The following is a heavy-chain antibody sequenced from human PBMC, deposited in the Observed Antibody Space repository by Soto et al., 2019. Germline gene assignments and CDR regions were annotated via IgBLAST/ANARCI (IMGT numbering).Heavy chain of an antibody. J-gene: IGHJ6*02. D-gene: IGHD5-18*01. V-gene: IGHV2-5*02. Sequence: QITLKESGPTLVKPTQTLTLTCTFSGFSLSTSGVGVGWIRQPPGKALEWLALIYWDDDKRYSPSLKSRLTITKDTSKNRVFLTMTNMDPVDTATDYCAHLYSYGPGYYYYGMDVWVHVTTVTVSS. CDR3: AHLYSYGPGYYYYGMDV. CDR2: IYWDDDK. CDR1: GFSLSTSGVG.